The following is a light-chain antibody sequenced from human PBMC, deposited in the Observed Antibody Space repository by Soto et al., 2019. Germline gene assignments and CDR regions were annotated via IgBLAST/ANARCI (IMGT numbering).Light chain of an antibody. V-gene: IGKV4-1*01. CDR3: QQYYSTPLT. J-gene: IGKJ4*01. CDR1: QSVLYSSNNKNY. CDR2: WAS. Sequence: DIVMTQSPDSLAVSLGERATINCKSSQSVLYSSNNKNYLAWYQQKPGQPPKLLIYWASTRESGVPDRFSGSGSGTEFTLTISSLQAEDVAVYYCQQYYSTPLTFGGGTKV.